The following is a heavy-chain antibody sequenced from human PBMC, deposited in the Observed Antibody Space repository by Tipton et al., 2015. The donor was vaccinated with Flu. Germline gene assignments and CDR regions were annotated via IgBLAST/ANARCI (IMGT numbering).Heavy chain of an antibody. CDR3: AREWSEFYMDV. CDR1: GYSFTDYY. V-gene: IGHV1-18*04. D-gene: IGHD3-3*01. J-gene: IGHJ6*03. CDR2: ISAYNGYT. Sequence: QLVQSGAEVKKPGASLTVSCKASGYSFTDYYIHWVRQAPGQNLEWMGWISAYNGYTDFAQKFQGRVTMTTDTSASTAYMELRSLRSDDTAVYYCAREWSEFYMDVWGKGTTVTVSS.